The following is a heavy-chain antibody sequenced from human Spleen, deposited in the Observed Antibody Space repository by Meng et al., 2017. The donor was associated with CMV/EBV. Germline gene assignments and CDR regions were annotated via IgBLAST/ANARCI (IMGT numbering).Heavy chain of an antibody. V-gene: IGHV4-34*01. CDR1: GGSFSGYY. J-gene: IGHJ5*02. CDR3: ARFRVTSHRLDP. Sequence: GSLRLSCAVYGGSFSGYYWSWIRQPPGKGLDWIGEINHSGSTNYNPSLQSRVTISVDTSKNQFSLKLSSVTAADTAVYYRARFRVTSHRLDPWGQGALVTVSS. CDR2: INHSGST.